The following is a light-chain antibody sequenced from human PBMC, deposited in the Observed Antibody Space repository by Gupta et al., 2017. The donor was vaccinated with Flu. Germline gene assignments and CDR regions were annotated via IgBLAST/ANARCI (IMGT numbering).Light chain of an antibody. CDR1: QSVSNT. V-gene: IGKV3-15*01. CDR2: GAA. Sequence: ATLSVPPGERAPLSCRASQSVSNTLAWYQQKPGQAPRPVIYGAATRVPGIPARFSGSGSGTEFTRTTSSLQSEDVAVYYCKQYDNGPPETFGQGANVEIK. J-gene: IGKJ1*01. CDR3: KQYDNGPPET.